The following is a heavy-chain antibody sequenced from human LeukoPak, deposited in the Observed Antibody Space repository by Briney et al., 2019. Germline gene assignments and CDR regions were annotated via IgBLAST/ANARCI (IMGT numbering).Heavy chain of an antibody. CDR3: ARLYCSGGSCYPAPDY. CDR2: INPNSGGT. CDR1: GYTFTGYY. Sequence: GASVKVSCKASGYTFTGYYMHWVRQAPGQGLEWMGWINPNSGGTNYAQKLQGRVTMTTDTSTSTAYMELRSLRSDDTAVYYCARLYCSGGSCYPAPDYWGQGTLVTVSS. J-gene: IGHJ4*02. D-gene: IGHD2-15*01. V-gene: IGHV1-2*02.